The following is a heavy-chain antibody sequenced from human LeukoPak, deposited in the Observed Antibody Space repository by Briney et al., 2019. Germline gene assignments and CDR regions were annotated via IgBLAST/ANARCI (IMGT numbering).Heavy chain of an antibody. D-gene: IGHD6-19*01. CDR2: TYYNTIT. J-gene: IGHJ4*02. Sequence: SETLSLTCTVSGGSINNHGWTWLAQRPGKGLEGFGYTYYNTITNYNASLRSRVTISVDTSKNQFSLMLTSLTAADTAVYYCARGGWYSVYWGQGILVTVSS. V-gene: IGHV4-59*11. CDR1: GGSINNHG. CDR3: ARGGWYSVY.